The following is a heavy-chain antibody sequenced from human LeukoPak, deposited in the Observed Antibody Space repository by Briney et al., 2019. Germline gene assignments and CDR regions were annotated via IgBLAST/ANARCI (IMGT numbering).Heavy chain of an antibody. CDR3: ARSGWTAQPDP. CDR1: GGSISSSSYY. J-gene: IGHJ5*02. CDR2: IYHSGST. D-gene: IGHD6-19*01. Sequence: SETLSLTCTVSGGSISSSSYYWGWIRQPPGKGLEWIGSIYHSGSTYYNPSLKSRVTISVDTSKNQFSLKLSSVTAADTAVYYCARSGWTAQPDPWGQGTLVTVSS. V-gene: IGHV4-39*07.